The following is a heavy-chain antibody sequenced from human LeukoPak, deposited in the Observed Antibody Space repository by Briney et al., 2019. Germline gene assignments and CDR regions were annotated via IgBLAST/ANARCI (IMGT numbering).Heavy chain of an antibody. Sequence: SETLSLTCTVSGGSVSSGGYYWSWVRQHPGKGLEWIGYIYYSGSTYYNPSLKSRVTISLDTSKNHFSLTLSSVTAADTAVYYCASALYYFYMDVWAKGPRSPSP. V-gene: IGHV4-31*03. CDR3: ASALYYFYMDV. CDR2: IYYSGST. CDR1: GGSVSSGGYY. J-gene: IGHJ6*03.